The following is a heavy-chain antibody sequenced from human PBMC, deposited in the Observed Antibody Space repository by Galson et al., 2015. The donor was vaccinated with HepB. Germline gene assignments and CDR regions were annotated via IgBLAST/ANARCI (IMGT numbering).Heavy chain of an antibody. J-gene: IGHJ5*02. CDR3: ARDRPADYDFWSGYYASKLVGWFDP. Sequence: CAISGDSVSSNSAAWNWIRQSPSRGLEWLGRTYYRSKWYNDYAVSVKSRITINPDTSKNQFSLQLNSVTPEDTAVYYCARDRPADYDFWSGYYASKLVGWFDPWGQGTLVTVSS. CDR1: GDSVSSNSAA. V-gene: IGHV6-1*01. D-gene: IGHD3-3*01. CDR2: TYYRSKWYN.